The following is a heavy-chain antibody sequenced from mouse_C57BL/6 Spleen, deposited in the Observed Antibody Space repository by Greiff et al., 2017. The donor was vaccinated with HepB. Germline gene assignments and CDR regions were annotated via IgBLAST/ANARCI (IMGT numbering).Heavy chain of an antibody. CDR1: GYTFTDYY. D-gene: IGHD2-2*01. V-gene: IGHV1-26*01. Sequence: EVQLQQSGPELVKPGASVKISCKASGYTFTDYYMNWVKQSHGKSLEWIGDINPNNGGTSYNQKFKGKATLTVDKSSSTAYMELRSLTSEDSAVYYCARDYGYDVAWFAYWGQGTLVTVSA. CDR3: ARDYGYDVAWFAY. J-gene: IGHJ3*01. CDR2: INPNNGGT.